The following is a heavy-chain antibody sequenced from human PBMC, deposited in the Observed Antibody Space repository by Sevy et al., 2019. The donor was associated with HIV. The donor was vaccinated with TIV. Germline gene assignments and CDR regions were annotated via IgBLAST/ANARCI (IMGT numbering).Heavy chain of an antibody. CDR2: ISAYNGNT. CDR1: GYTFTSYG. J-gene: IGHJ6*02. Sequence: ASVKVSCKASGYTFTSYGISWVRQAPGQGLEWMGWISAYNGNTNYAQKLQDRVTMTTDTSTSTAYMELRSLRSDDTAVYYCARGRKKAAAGPAPPLTYYYYGMDVWGQGTTVTVSS. CDR3: ARGRKKAAAGPAPPLTYYYYGMDV. D-gene: IGHD6-13*01. V-gene: IGHV1-18*01.